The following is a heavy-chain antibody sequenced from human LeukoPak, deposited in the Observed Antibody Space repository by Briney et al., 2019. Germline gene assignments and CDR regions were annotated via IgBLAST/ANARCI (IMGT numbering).Heavy chain of an antibody. CDR3: ARGQWLVIVFDY. V-gene: IGHV3-21*01. CDR1: GFTFSSCS. CDR2: ISSSSSYI. D-gene: IGHD6-19*01. J-gene: IGHJ4*02. Sequence: GGSLRLSCAASGFTFSSCSMNWVRQAPGKGLEWVSSISSSSSYIYYADSVKGRFNISRDNAKNSLYLQMNSLRAEDTAVYYCARGQWLVIVFDYWGQGTLVTVSS.